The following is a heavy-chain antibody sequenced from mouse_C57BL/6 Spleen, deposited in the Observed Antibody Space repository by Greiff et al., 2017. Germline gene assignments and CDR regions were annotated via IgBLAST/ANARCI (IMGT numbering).Heavy chain of an antibody. Sequence: QVTLKVPGPGILQSSQTLSLTCSFSGFSLSTSGMGVSWLRQPSGKGLEWLAHIYWDVDKRYNPSLKSRLTISKVTSRNQVFLKITSVDTADNATDYCAHYYGSSYVDDMDDWGQGTSVTVAS. CDR1: GFSLSTSGMG. CDR3: AHYYGSSYVDDMDD. CDR2: IYWDVDK. J-gene: IGHJ4*01. V-gene: IGHV8-12*01. D-gene: IGHD1-1*01.